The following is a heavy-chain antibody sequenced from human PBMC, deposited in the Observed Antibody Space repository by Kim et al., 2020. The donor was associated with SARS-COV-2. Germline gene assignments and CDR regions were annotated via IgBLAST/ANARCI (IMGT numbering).Heavy chain of an antibody. V-gene: IGHV4-59*01. D-gene: IGHD3-10*01. J-gene: IGHJ5*02. CDR3: ARKIGSGRYGGIWFDL. CDR1: GGSISSYY. Sequence: SETLSLTCTVSGGSISSYYWSWIRQPPGKGLEWVGYIYYSGSTNYNPSLKSRVTISVDTSKNQFSLKLSSVPAADTAAYYCARKIGSGRYGGIWFDLWG. CDR2: IYYSGST.